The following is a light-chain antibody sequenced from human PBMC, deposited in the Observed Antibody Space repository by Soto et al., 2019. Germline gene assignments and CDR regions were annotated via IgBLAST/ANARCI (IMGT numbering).Light chain of an antibody. V-gene: IGKV1-5*03. Sequence: DIEMPQSPSSLSASVGDRVTITCRASQSISSYLNWYQQKPGKANKLLIYKASTLKSGVPSRFSGSGSGTEFTLTISSLQPDEFATYYCQQYNSYSQTFGQGTKVDIK. CDR2: KAS. CDR1: QSISSY. J-gene: IGKJ1*01. CDR3: QQYNSYSQT.